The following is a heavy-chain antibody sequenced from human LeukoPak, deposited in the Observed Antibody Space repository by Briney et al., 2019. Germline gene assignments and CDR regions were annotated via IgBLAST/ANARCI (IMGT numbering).Heavy chain of an antibody. D-gene: IGHD3-16*01. V-gene: IGHV3-21*01. CDR1: GFTFSSYS. CDR2: ISSSSSYI. Sequence: GGSLRLSCAASGFTFSSYSMNRVRQAPGKGLEWVSSISSSSSYIYYADSVKGRFTISRDNAKNSLYLQMNSLRAEDTAVYYCARARSGGYFDYWGRGTLVTVSS. J-gene: IGHJ4*02. CDR3: ARARSGGYFDY.